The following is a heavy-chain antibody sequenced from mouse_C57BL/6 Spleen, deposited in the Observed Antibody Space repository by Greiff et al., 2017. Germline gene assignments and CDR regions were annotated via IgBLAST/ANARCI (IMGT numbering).Heavy chain of an antibody. Sequence: QVQLQQSGAELVRPGASVKLSCKASGYTFTDYYINWVKQRPGQGLEWIARIYPGSGNTYYNEKFKGKATLTAEKSSSTAYMQLSSLTSEDSAVYFCARHYYDYDAMDYWGQGTSGTVSS. CDR2: IYPGSGNT. J-gene: IGHJ4*01. CDR1: GYTFTDYY. V-gene: IGHV1-76*01. D-gene: IGHD2-1*01. CDR3: ARHYYDYDAMDY.